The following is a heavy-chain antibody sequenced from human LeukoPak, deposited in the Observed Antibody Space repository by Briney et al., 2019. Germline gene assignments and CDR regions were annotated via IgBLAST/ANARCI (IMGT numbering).Heavy chain of an antibody. J-gene: IGHJ4*02. D-gene: IGHD5-18*01. CDR1: GGSISSGGYY. CDR2: IYYSGST. V-gene: IGHV4-31*03. Sequence: PSETLSLTCTVSGGSISSGGYYWSWIRQHPGKGLEWIGYIYYSGSTYYNPSLKSRVTISVDTSKNQFSLKLSSVTAADTAVYYCARDQVDTAMSTHYWGQGTLVTVSS. CDR3: ARDQVDTAMSTHY.